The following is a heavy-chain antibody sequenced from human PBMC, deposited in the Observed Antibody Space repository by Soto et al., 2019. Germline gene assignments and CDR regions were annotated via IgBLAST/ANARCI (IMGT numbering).Heavy chain of an antibody. D-gene: IGHD3-10*01. CDR3: ARDQYYYGSGSYYYYGMEV. CDR2: ISGYNGDT. CDR1: GYSFTTYG. Sequence: ASVKVSCKASGYSFTTYGMSWVRQAPGQGLEWMGWISGYNGDTNYAQNLQGRVTLTTETSTSTAYMELRSLRSDDTAVYYCARDQYYYGSGSYYYYGMEVWGQGTTVTVSS. J-gene: IGHJ6*02. V-gene: IGHV1-18*01.